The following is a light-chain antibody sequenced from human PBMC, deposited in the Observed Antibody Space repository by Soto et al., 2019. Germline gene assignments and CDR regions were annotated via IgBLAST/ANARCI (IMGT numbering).Light chain of an antibody. CDR3: SSYAGSNKSV. CDR1: SSDVGGYNY. Sequence: QSVLTQPPSASGSPGLSVTISCTGTSSDVGGYNYVSWYQQHPGKAPKLMIYEVSKRPSGVPDRFSGSKSGNTASLTVSGLQPEDEADYYCSSYAGSNKSVFGTGTKLTVL. V-gene: IGLV2-8*01. J-gene: IGLJ1*01. CDR2: EVS.